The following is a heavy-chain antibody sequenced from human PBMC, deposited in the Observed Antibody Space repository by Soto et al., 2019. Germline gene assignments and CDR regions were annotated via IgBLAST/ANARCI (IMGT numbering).Heavy chain of an antibody. CDR3: WGAAVPDF. CDR1: GFMFGSHG. V-gene: IGHV3-30*03. CDR2: VSDEGSDK. J-gene: IGHJ4*01. D-gene: IGHD3-16*01. Sequence: QPGGSLRLSCTASGFMFGSHGMHWVRQAPGKGLEWVAFVSDEGSDKFYADSVKGRVTVSRDNPRNTLYLQMDSLRVDDSAVDVCWGAAVPDFWGQGTRVTVSS.